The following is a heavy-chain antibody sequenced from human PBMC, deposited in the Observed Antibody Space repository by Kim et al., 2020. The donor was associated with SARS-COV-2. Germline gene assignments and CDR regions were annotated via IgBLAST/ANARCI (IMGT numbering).Heavy chain of an antibody. Sequence: SVKVSCKASGGTFSSYTISWVRQAPGQGLEWMGRIIPILGIANYAQKFQGRVTITADKSTSTAYMELSSLRSEDTAVYYCARVLTTYSGSYGRGFDPWGQGTLVTVSS. CDR1: GGTFSSYT. D-gene: IGHD1-26*01. J-gene: IGHJ5*02. V-gene: IGHV1-69*02. CDR3: ARVLTTYSGSYGRGFDP. CDR2: IIPILGIA.